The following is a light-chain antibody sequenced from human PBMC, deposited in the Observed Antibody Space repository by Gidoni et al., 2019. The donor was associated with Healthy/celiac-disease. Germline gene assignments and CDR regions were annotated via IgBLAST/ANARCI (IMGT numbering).Light chain of an antibody. Sequence: SYELTQPPSVSVSPGQTASITCSGDKLGDKYACWYQQKTGQYPVLVIYQDSKRPSGIPERFSGSNSGNTATLTISGTQAMDEADYYCQAWDSSTVVFGGGTKLTVL. CDR1: KLGDKY. J-gene: IGLJ2*01. CDR3: QAWDSSTVV. CDR2: QDS. V-gene: IGLV3-1*01.